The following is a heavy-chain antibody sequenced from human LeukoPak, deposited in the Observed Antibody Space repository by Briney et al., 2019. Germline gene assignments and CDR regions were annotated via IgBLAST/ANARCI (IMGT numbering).Heavy chain of an antibody. CDR1: GFTFSTYA. V-gene: IGHV3-21*04. J-gene: IGHJ4*02. CDR3: AKDHGRDYYGSGRYDY. Sequence: GGSLRLSCAASGFTFSTYAMNWVRQAPGKGLEWVSSISRSGRHTYYAGSVKGRFTISRDNAKNSLYLQMNSLRAEDTAVYYCAKDHGRDYYGSGRYDYWGQGTLVTVSS. D-gene: IGHD3-10*01. CDR2: ISRSGRHT.